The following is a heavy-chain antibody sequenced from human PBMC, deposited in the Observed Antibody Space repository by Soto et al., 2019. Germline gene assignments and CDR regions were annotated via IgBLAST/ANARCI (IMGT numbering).Heavy chain of an antibody. CDR3: ARDRGSQTWYFGC. V-gene: IGHV1-69*01. Sequence: QVQLVQSGAEVKKPGSSVKVSCKASGDIFSSYPFSWVRQAPEQGLEWIGGIVPLLGTADYAQKFQDRVTITADDSTSPVYKELSSLRSDGTALYYCARDRGSQTWYFGCWGRGTLGSVSS. CDR1: GDIFSSYP. J-gene: IGHJ2*01. CDR2: IVPLLGTA. D-gene: IGHD3-10*01.